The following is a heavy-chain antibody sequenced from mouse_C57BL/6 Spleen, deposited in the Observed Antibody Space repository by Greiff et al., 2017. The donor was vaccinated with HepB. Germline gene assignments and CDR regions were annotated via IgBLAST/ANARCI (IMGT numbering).Heavy chain of an antibody. D-gene: IGHD1-1*01. CDR1: GYTFTSYW. CDR3: AFYYYGSSYYFDY. CDR2: IYPGSGST. J-gene: IGHJ2*01. V-gene: IGHV1-55*01. Sequence: QVQLQQPGAELVKPGASVKMSCKASGYTFTSYWITWVKQRPGQGLEWIGDIYPGSGSTNYNEKFKSKATLTVDTSSSTAYMQISSLTSEDSAVYYCAFYYYGSSYYFDYWSQGTTLTVSS.